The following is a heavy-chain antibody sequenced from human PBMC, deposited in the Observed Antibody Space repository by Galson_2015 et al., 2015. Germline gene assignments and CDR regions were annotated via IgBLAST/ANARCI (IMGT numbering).Heavy chain of an antibody. CDR3: AIGNSFDF. CDR1: GFTFSSYV. V-gene: IGHV3-23*01. J-gene: IGHJ4*02. Sequence: SLRLSCAASGFTFSSYVMTWVRQAPGKGLEWVSTISRGGNIYYADSMKGGFTITRDNYKNTLYLQMNSLRSDDTAVYYCAIGNSFDFWGQGTLVTVSS. CDR2: ISRGGNI.